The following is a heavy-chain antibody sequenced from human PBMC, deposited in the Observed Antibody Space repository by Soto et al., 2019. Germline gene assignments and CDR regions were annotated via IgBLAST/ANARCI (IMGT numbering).Heavy chain of an antibody. J-gene: IGHJ4*02. CDR1: GVTFISYS. CDR2: ISSRSSYI. Sequence: WGSMRIACAASGVTFISYSMNLLRQTPGKGLEWVSSISSRSSYIYYADSVKGRFTISRDDAKNSLYLQMNSLRAEDTAMYYCARVPDDYRNYDHYWGQGALVTVSS. V-gene: IGHV3-21*01. D-gene: IGHD4-4*01. CDR3: ARVPDDYRNYDHY.